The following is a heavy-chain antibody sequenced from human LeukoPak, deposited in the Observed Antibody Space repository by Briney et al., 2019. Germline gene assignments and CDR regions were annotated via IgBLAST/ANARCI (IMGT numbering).Heavy chain of an antibody. CDR2: INHSGST. CDR3: AREALHAFDI. Sequence: SETLSLTCAVYGGSFSGYYWSWIRQPPGKGLEWIGEINHSGSTNYNPSLKSRVTISVDTSKNQFSLKLSSVTAADTAVYYCAREALHAFDIWGQGTMVTVSS. J-gene: IGHJ3*02. V-gene: IGHV4-34*01. CDR1: GGSFSGYY.